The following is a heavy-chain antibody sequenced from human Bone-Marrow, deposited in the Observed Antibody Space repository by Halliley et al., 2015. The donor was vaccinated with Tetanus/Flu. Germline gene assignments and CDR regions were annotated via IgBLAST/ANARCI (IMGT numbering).Heavy chain of an antibody. Sequence: QLVQSGAEVKKPGSSVKVSCEASGDTFKDYAISWVRQAPGQGLEWVGGVFPVFGLATYAQKFQGRVTINAEESTSAAYMEMSSLRAGDPSFFYCARWIYGYGANLFYFDPWGQGTLVIV. CDR3: ARWIYGYGANLFYFDP. D-gene: IGHD5-12*01. J-gene: IGHJ4*02. V-gene: IGHV1-69*01. CDR1: GDTFKDYA. CDR2: VFPVFGLA.